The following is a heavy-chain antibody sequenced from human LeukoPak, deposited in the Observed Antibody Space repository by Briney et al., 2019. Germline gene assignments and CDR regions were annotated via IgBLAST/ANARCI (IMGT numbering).Heavy chain of an antibody. CDR2: ISSSSSTI. D-gene: IGHD2-15*01. CDR1: GFTFSSYS. V-gene: IGHV3-48*04. CDR3: ASMTWWELPAY. Sequence: GSLRLSCAASGFTFSSYSMNWVRQAPGKGLEWVSYISSSSSTIYYADSVKGRFTISRDNAKNSLYLQMNSLRAEDTAVYYCASMTWWELPAYWGQGTLVTVSS. J-gene: IGHJ4*02.